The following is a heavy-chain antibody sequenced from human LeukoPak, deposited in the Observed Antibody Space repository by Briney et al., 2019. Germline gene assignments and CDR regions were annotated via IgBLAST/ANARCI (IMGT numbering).Heavy chain of an antibody. CDR2: ISYDGSNK. CDR3: ARARGYSVPRFWEFDY. CDR1: GFTFSSYA. J-gene: IGHJ4*02. D-gene: IGHD5/OR15-5a*01. V-gene: IGHV3-30*01. Sequence: GGSLRLSCAASGFTFSSYAMPWVRQAPGKGLEWVADISYDGSNKYYADSVKGRFTISRDNSKNTLYLEMNSLRAEATAVYYCARARGYSVPRFWEFDYWGQGTLVTVSS.